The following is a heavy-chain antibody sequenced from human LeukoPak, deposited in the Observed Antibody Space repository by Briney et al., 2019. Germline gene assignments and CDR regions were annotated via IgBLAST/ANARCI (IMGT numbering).Heavy chain of an antibody. V-gene: IGHV3-23*01. D-gene: IGHD1-26*01. CDR2: VSASGGST. J-gene: IGHJ4*02. CDR3: AKDNDSWDSRRGSDS. Sequence: GGSLRLSCVASGFTFSNYGMSWVRQAPGKGLEWVSAVSASGGSTYYADSVKGRFTLSRDNSKNTLYLQLNSQRAEDTAVYYCAKDNDSWDSRRGSDSWGQGTLVIVSS. CDR1: GFTFSNYG.